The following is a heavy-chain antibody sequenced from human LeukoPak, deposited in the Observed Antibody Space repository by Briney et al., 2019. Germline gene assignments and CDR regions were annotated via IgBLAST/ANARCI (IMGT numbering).Heavy chain of an antibody. J-gene: IGHJ4*02. Sequence: GGSLRLSCSASGFTFSDYDMNWVRQAPGKGLEWVSSISGLSSYTYYGESVKGRFSISRDNAKNSLYLQMNSLGAEDTATYYCGRAFPPLRTSSAGDLWGQGTLVTVSS. CDR1: GFTFSDYD. V-gene: IGHV3-21*01. CDR2: ISGLSSYT. D-gene: IGHD3-16*01. CDR3: GRAFPPLRTSSAGDL.